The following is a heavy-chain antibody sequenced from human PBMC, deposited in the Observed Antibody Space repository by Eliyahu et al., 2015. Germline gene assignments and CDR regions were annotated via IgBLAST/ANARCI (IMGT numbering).Heavy chain of an antibody. CDR3: ATSLRPTRGYSYGEFSD. Sequence: EVQLVESGGGLVQPGGSLRLSCAASGFTFSSYAMSWVRQAPGKGLEWVSPLFVGGVVAYYADSVKGRFTISRDNSKNTLYLQMNSLRAEDTAVYYCATSLRPTRGYSYGEFSDWGQGTLVTVSS. J-gene: IGHJ4*02. V-gene: IGHV3-23*04. CDR1: GFTFSSYA. CDR2: FVGGVVA. D-gene: IGHD5-18*01.